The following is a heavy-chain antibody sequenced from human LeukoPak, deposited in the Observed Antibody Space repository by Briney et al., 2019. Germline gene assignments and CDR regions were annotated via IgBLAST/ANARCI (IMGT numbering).Heavy chain of an antibody. D-gene: IGHD3-16*02. V-gene: IGHV5-51*01. CDR2: IFPGDSDG. CDR3: ARFVLPHATGLDP. Sequence: GESLKISCEASGYRFSSYWIGWVRQMPGKGLEWMGTIFPGDSDGRYSPSFQGQVTISADKSNSTALLQWSSLKASDTAIYYCARFVLPHATGLDPWGQGTLVTVSS. J-gene: IGHJ5*02. CDR1: GYRFSSYW.